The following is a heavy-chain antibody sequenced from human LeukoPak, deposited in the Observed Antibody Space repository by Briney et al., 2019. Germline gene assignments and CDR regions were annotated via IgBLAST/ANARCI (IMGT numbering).Heavy chain of an antibody. CDR3: ARGTTMFFFNK. Sequence: PSETLSLTCTVSGVSISSSNYYWGWIRQPPEKGLEWIGSIYYSGSTYYNPSLKSRVTISVDTSKNQFSLKLSSVTAADTAVYYCARGTTMFFFNKWGQGTLVTVSS. V-gene: IGHV4-39*07. CDR1: GVSISSSNYY. J-gene: IGHJ4*02. CDR2: IYYSGST. D-gene: IGHD3-10*02.